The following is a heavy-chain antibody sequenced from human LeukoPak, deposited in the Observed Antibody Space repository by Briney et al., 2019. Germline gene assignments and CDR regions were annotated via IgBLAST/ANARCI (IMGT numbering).Heavy chain of an antibody. D-gene: IGHD2-8*01. Sequence: PGGSLRLSCAASGFTFSSYAMSWVRQAPGKGLEWVSAISGSGGSTYYADSVKGRFTISRDNSKNTLYLQMNSLRAEDTAVYYCARGGYCTNGVCPARFDPWGQGTLVTVSS. CDR1: GFTFSSYA. CDR2: ISGSGGST. J-gene: IGHJ5*02. V-gene: IGHV3-23*01. CDR3: ARGGYCTNGVCPARFDP.